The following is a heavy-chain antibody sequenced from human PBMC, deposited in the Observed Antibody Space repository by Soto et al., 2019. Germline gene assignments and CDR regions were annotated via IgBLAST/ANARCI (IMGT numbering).Heavy chain of an antibody. CDR3: ARGGHIAVVTASFDY. D-gene: IGHD2-21*02. CDR2: INAGNGNT. CDR1: GYTFTGYA. J-gene: IGHJ4*02. V-gene: IGHV1-3*01. Sequence: ASVKVSCKASGYTFTGYAMHWVRQAPGQRLEWMGWINAGNGNTKYSQKFQGRVTITRDTSASTAYMELSSLRSEDTAVYYCARGGHIAVVTASFDYWGQGTLVTVSS.